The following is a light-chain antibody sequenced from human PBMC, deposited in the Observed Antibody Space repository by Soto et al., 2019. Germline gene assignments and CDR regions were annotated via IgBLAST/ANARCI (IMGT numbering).Light chain of an antibody. CDR2: EGS. V-gene: IGLV2-23*01. J-gene: IGLJ1*01. CDR1: SSDVGSYNL. CDR3: CSYAGGSTFV. Sequence: QSALTQPASVSGSPGQSITISCTGTSSDVGSYNLVSWCQQHPGKAPKLMIYEGSKRPSGVSNRFSGSKSGNTASLTISGLQAEDEADYYCCSYAGGSTFVFGTGTKLTVL.